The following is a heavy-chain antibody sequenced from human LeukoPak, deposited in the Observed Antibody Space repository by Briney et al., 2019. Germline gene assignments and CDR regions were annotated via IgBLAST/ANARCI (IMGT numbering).Heavy chain of an antibody. D-gene: IGHD4-17*01. V-gene: IGHV3-30-3*01. Sequence: GGSLRLSCAASGFTFSSDAMHWVRQAPGKGLEWVAVVSYDGSNKDYADSVRGRFTISRDNSKNTLYLQMNSLRVEDTAVYYCAKDRRFGDYGAFEYWGQGTLVTVSS. CDR2: VSYDGSNK. CDR1: GFTFSSDA. J-gene: IGHJ4*02. CDR3: AKDRRFGDYGAFEY.